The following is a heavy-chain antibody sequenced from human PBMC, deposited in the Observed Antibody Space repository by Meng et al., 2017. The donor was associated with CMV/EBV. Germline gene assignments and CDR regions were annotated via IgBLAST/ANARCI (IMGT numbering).Heavy chain of an antibody. V-gene: IGHV4-34*01. CDR1: GGSFSGYY. J-gene: IGHJ4*02. CDR3: ARVWDSGWDY. Sequence: QVQPQPWGAGLLKPSETLSLTCAVYGGSFSGYYWSWIRQPPGKGLEWIGEINHSGSTNYNPSLKSRVTISVDTSKNQFSLKLSSVTAADTAVYYCARVWDSGWDYWGQGTLVTVSS. CDR2: INHSGST. D-gene: IGHD3-22*01.